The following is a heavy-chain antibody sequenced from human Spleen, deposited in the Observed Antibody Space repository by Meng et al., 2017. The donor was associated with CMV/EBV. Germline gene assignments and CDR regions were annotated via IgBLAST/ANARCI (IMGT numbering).Heavy chain of an antibody. CDR3: ARKRGSMADDVLDF. CDR1: GFRFSNYA. D-gene: IGHD2/OR15-2a*01. Sequence: GGSLRLSCAASGFRFSNYAMDWVRQAPGKGLEWVSYISRSGTTTNYADSVKGRFTVLRDNAKNSLYLQMNNLRAEDTAVYYCARKRGSMADDVLDFWGRGTMVTVSS. J-gene: IGHJ3*01. V-gene: IGHV3-48*03. CDR2: ISRSGTTT.